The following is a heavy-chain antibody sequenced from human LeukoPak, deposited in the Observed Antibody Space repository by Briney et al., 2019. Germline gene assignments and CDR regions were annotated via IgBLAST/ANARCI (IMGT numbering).Heavy chain of an antibody. Sequence: GASVNVSCKASGYTFTGYYMHWVRQAPGQGLEWMGWINPNSGGTNYAQKFQGRVTMTRDTSISTAYMELSRLTSDDTAVYYCARPPRNYVNWFDPWGQGTLVTVSS. V-gene: IGHV1-2*02. D-gene: IGHD1-7*01. J-gene: IGHJ5*02. CDR1: GYTFTGYY. CDR3: ARPPRNYVNWFDP. CDR2: INPNSGGT.